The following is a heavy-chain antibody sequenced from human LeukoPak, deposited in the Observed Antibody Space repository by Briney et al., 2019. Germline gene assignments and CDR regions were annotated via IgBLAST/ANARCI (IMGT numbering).Heavy chain of an antibody. Sequence: QSGGSLRLSCAASGFTFSSYEMNWVRQALGKGLEWVSYISSSGSTIYYADSVKGRFTISRDNAKNSLYLQMNSLRAEDTAVYYCAVEGRLYSSGYKQVLDWGQGTLVTVSS. CDR2: ISSSGSTI. D-gene: IGHD3-22*01. V-gene: IGHV3-48*03. J-gene: IGHJ4*02. CDR1: GFTFSSYE. CDR3: AVEGRLYSSGYKQVLD.